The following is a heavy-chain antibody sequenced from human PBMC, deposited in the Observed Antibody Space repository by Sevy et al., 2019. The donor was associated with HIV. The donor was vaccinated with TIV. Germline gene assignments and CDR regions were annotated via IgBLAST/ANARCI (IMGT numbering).Heavy chain of an antibody. CDR2: ITWNGDST. Sequence: GGSLRLSCAASGFSFDDYTMNWVRQAPGKGLEWVSGITWNGDSTAYAESVDGRFTVSRDNDNSSLYLQMDSLRAEDTAVYYCARDRGGYFHKSGYLISDAFDIWGQGTMVTVSS. J-gene: IGHJ3*02. D-gene: IGHD3-3*01. V-gene: IGHV3-20*04. CDR1: GFSFDDYT. CDR3: ARDRGGYFHKSGYLISDAFDI.